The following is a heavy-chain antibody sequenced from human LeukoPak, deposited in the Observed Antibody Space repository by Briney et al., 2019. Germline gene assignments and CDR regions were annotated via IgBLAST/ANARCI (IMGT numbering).Heavy chain of an antibody. J-gene: IGHJ6*03. CDR1: GFTFSSYA. CDR2: ISGSGGST. D-gene: IGHD1-7*01. CDR3: AKRRGLELLYYYYMDV. V-gene: IGHV3-23*01. Sequence: GGSLRLSCAASGFTFSSYAMSWVRQAPGKGLEWVSAISGSGGSTYYADSVKGRFTISRDNSKNTLYLQMNSLRAEDTAAYYCAKRRGLELLYYYYMDVWGKGTTVTVSS.